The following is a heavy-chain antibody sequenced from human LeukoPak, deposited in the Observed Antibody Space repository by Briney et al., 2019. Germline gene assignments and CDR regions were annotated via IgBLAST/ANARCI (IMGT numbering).Heavy chain of an antibody. Sequence: QPGGSLRLSCAVSGFTFRNYGMHWVRQAPGKGLEWVAVISYDESDKYYGDSVKGRFTISRDNAKNSLYLQMNSLRAEDTAVYYCARVYDSSGYSPFDYWGQETLVTVSS. V-gene: IGHV3-30*03. CDR2: ISYDESDK. D-gene: IGHD3-22*01. CDR1: GFTFRNYG. CDR3: ARVYDSSGYSPFDY. J-gene: IGHJ4*02.